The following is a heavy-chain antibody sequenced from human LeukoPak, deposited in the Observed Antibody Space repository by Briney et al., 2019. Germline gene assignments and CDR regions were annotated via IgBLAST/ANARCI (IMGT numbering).Heavy chain of an antibody. CDR3: ARERREGGSYYYYYYMDV. CDR2: IIPISGTA. CDR1: GGTFSSYA. Sequence: ASVKVSCKASGGTFSSYAISWVRQAPGQGLEWMGGIIPISGTANYAQKFQGRVTITMDESTSTAYMELSSLRSEDTAVYYCARERREGGSYYYYYYMDVWGKGTTVTVSS. D-gene: IGHD1-26*01. V-gene: IGHV1-69*05. J-gene: IGHJ6*03.